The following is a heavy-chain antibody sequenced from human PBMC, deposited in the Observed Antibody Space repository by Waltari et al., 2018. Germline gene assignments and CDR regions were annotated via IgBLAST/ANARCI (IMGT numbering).Heavy chain of an antibody. V-gene: IGHV1-2*02. D-gene: IGHD3-3*01. CDR3: ARGYDFWSGYWFYGMDV. J-gene: IGHJ6*02. CDR1: GYTFTGYY. CDR2: INPNSGGT. Sequence: QVQLVQSGAEVKKPGASVKVSCKASGYTFTGYYMHWVRQAPGQGLEWMGWINPNSGGTNYAQKFKGRVTRTRETSISTAYMELSRLRSDDTAVYYCARGYDFWSGYWFYGMDVWGQGTTVTVSS.